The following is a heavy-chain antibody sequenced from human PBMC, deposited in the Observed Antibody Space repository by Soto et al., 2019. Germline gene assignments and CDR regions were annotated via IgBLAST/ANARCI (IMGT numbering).Heavy chain of an antibody. Sequence: TLSLTCTVSGGSISSGGYYWSWIRQHPGKGLEWIGYIYYSGSTYYNPSLKSRVTISVDTSKNQFSLKLSSVTAADTAVYYCARGSQLWLLDYWGQGTLVTVSS. J-gene: IGHJ4*02. CDR2: IYYSGST. CDR3: ARGSQLWLLDY. D-gene: IGHD5-18*01. CDR1: GGSISSGGYY. V-gene: IGHV4-31*03.